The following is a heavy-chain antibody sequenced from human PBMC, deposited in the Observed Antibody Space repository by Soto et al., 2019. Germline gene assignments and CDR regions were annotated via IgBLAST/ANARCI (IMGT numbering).Heavy chain of an antibody. Sequence: SETLSLTCTVSGGSVSSGSYYWSWIRQPPGKGLEWIGYIYYSGSTNYNPSLKSRVTISVDTSKNQFSLKLSSVTAADTAVYYCARAIRSGSYYPPLDWGQGTLVTVSS. CDR3: ARAIRSGSYYPPLD. V-gene: IGHV4-61*01. J-gene: IGHJ4*02. D-gene: IGHD3-10*01. CDR1: GGSVSSGSYY. CDR2: IYYSGST.